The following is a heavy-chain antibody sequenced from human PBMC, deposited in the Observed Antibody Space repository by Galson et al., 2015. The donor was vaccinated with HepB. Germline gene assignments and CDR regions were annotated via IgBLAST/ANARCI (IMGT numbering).Heavy chain of an antibody. D-gene: IGHD6-13*01. CDR3: ARGRIAGSLPDY. V-gene: IGHV4-4*07. J-gene: IGHJ4*02. Sequence: ETLSSTCTVSCGSISIYYWSWIRQPAGKGLVWSGCIYTSGSTNYNPSLKSRVTMSVDTSKNQSSLKLSSVTSADTAVYYCARGRIAGSLPDYWGQGTLVTVSS. CDR1: CGSISIYY. CDR2: IYTSGST.